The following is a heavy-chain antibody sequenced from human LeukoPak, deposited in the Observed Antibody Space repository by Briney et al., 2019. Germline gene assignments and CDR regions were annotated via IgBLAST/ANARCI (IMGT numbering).Heavy chain of an antibody. CDR1: GGSISSGDYY. CDR3: ARSFYYYDSSGYWTDFRYFDY. J-gene: IGHJ4*02. Sequence: SETLSHTCTVSGGSISSGDYYWSWIRQHPGKGLEWIGYIYYSGSTYYNPSLKSRVTISVDTSKNQFSLKLSSVTAADTAVYYCARSFYYYDSSGYWTDFRYFDYWGQGTLVTVSS. V-gene: IGHV4-31*03. CDR2: IYYSGST. D-gene: IGHD3-22*01.